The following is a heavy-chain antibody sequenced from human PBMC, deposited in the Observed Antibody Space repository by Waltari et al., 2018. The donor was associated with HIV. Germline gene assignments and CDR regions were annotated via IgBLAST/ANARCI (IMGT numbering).Heavy chain of an antibody. CDR2: IRGSGDII. V-gene: IGHV3-48*03. Sequence: EVQLVESGGGLVQPGGSLRLSCGGSGFTFGHHEMNWVRQAPGKGLEWLAYIRGSGDIIYYADSVKGRFTISRDNAKNTLYLQMNSLRAEDTAIYFCARDSASRLSSSWYPFDYWGQGTLVTVSS. J-gene: IGHJ4*02. CDR3: ARDSASRLSSSWYPFDY. D-gene: IGHD6-13*01. CDR1: GFTFGHHE.